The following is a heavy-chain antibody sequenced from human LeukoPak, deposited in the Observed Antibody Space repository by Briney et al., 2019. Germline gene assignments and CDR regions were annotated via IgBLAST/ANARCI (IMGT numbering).Heavy chain of an antibody. CDR3: AKASGYDDAFDI. Sequence: TSETLSLTCTVSGGSISSYYWSWIRQPPGKGLERIGYIYYSGSTNYNPSLKSRVTISVDTSKNQFSLKLSSVTAADTAVYYCAKASGYDDAFDIWGQGTMVTVSS. V-gene: IGHV4-59*08. J-gene: IGHJ3*02. CDR2: IYYSGST. CDR1: GGSISSYY. D-gene: IGHD5-12*01.